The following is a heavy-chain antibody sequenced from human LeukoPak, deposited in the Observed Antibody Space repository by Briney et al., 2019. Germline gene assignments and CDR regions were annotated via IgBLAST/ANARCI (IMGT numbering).Heavy chain of an antibody. CDR2: ISYDGSNK. CDR1: GFTFSSYA. Sequence: PGGSLRLSCAASGFTFSSYAMHWVRQAPGKGLEWVAVISYDGSNKYYADSVKGRFTISRDNSKNTLYLQMNSLRAEDTAVYYCARSGPSSSWYEDYFDYWGQGTLVTVSS. J-gene: IGHJ4*02. D-gene: IGHD6-13*01. V-gene: IGHV3-30-3*01. CDR3: ARSGPSSSWYEDYFDY.